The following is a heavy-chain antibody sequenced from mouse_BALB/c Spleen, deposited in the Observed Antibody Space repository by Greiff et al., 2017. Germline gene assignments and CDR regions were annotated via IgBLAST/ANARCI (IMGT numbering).Heavy chain of an antibody. D-gene: IGHD2-10*02. Sequence: QVQLQQSGAELMKPGASVKISCKATGYTFSSYWIEWVKQRPGHGLEWIGEILPGSGSTNYNEKFKGKATFTADTSSNTAYMQLSSLTSEDSAVYYCARSGYGNLYYFDYWGQGTTLTVSS. CDR2: ILPGSGST. V-gene: IGHV1-9*01. CDR3: ARSGYGNLYYFDY. J-gene: IGHJ2*01. CDR1: GYTFSSYW.